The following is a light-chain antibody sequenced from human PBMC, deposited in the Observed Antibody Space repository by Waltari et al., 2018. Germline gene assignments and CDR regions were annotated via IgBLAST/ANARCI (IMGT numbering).Light chain of an antibody. V-gene: IGLV3-27*01. J-gene: IGLJ2*01. Sequence: YDLAQPISVSVSPGQTATITCPGDVLAETYVRWFQQRPGQAPTLILYKDTERPSGIPERFSGSSSGSTVTLTIRGALLEDEADYHCHAAADNNWFFGGGTKLTVL. CDR3: HAAADNNWF. CDR2: KDT. CDR1: VLAETY.